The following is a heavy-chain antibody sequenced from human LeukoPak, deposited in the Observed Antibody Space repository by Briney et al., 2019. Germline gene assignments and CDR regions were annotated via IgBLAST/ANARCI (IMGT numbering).Heavy chain of an antibody. CDR1: GFTFSSYG. Sequence: PGGSLRLSCAASGFTFSSYGMTWVRQAPGQGLEWVSYISGGSSTIYYADSVKGRFTISRDNAKNSLYLQMDSLRAEDTAVYYCARDRGGYSSSWYVPGANDYWGQGTLVTVSS. J-gene: IGHJ4*02. V-gene: IGHV3-48*04. CDR2: ISGGSSTI. CDR3: ARDRGGYSSSWYVPGANDY. D-gene: IGHD6-13*01.